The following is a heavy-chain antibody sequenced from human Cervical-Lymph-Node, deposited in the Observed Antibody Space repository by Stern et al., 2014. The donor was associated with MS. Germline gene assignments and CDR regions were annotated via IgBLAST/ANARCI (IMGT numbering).Heavy chain of an antibody. CDR2: LYPGNSDT. CDR3: ARHGGPNWNHEAHNWFDP. D-gene: IGHD1-14*01. Sequence: EMQLVESGAEVKKPGESLKISCKGSEYNFNTHWIAWVRQMPGKGLEWLGKLYPGNSDTRYNPSLQGQVSISADKSITTAYLHFSSLKASDSAMYFCARHGGPNWNHEAHNWFDPWGQGTLVTVSS. J-gene: IGHJ5*02. CDR1: EYNFNTHW. V-gene: IGHV5-51*03.